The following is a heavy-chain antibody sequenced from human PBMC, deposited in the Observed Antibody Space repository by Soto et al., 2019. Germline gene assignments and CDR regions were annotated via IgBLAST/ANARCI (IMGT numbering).Heavy chain of an antibody. CDR2: IYYSGST. CDR3: ATGMRMDGPASPSGMDV. D-gene: IGHD2-2*03. CDR1: GGSISSYY. J-gene: IGHJ6*02. V-gene: IGHV4-59*01. Sequence: SETLSLTCTVSGGSISSYYWSWIRQAPGKGLEWIGYIYYSGSTDYNPSLKSRVTISVDTSKTQFSLRLSSVTAADTAVYYCATGMRMDGPASPSGMDVWGQGTTVTVSS.